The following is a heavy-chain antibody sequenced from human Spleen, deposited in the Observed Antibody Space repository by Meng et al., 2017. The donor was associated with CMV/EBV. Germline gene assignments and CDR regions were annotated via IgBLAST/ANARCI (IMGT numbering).Heavy chain of an antibody. J-gene: IGHJ4*01. V-gene: IGHV1-46*01. D-gene: IGHD2-2*01. Sequence: ASLKVSCKGSGYSFTSYFIGWVRQAPGQGLEWMGMINPSGGFIGYAQKFQGRITVIWETSTSTVYMELSSLRSEDTAVYYCARDLGNTGVIPSALGYFDYWGQGTPVTVSS. CDR2: INPSGGFI. CDR1: GYSFTSYF. CDR3: ARDLGNTGVIPSALGYFDY.